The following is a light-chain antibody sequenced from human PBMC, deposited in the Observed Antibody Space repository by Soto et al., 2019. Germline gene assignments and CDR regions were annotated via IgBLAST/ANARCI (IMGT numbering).Light chain of an antibody. J-gene: IGKJ1*01. Sequence: DIQMTQSPSTLSASVGDRVPITCPASQSISIWLAWYQQKPGKAPKLLIYDASTLESGVPSRFSGSGSGTEFTLTISSLQPDDFATYYCQQYNSYPWTFGQGTKVDIK. CDR3: QQYNSYPWT. CDR1: QSISIW. CDR2: DAS. V-gene: IGKV1-5*01.